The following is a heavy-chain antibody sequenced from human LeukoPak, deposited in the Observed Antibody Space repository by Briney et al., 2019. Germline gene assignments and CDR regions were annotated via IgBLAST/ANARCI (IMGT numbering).Heavy chain of an antibody. CDR3: ARVFGAYGDYYYYGMDV. V-gene: IGHV4-34*01. CDR2: INHSGST. CDR1: GGSFSGYY. Sequence: SETLSLTCAVHGGSFSGYYWSWIRQPPGKGLEWIGEINHSGSTNYNPSLKSRVTISVDTSKNHFSLKLSSVPAADTAVYYCARVFGAYGDYYYYGMDVWGKGNTVTVSS. J-gene: IGHJ6*04. D-gene: IGHD4-17*01.